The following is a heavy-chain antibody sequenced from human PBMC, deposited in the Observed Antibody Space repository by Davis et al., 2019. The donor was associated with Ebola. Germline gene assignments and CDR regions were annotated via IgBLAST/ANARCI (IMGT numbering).Heavy chain of an antibody. CDR1: EFTFSLYS. CDR3: TRHVPGDFWYFDL. CDR2: IYRDGRM. J-gene: IGHJ2*01. Sequence: GESLKISCAASEFTFSLYSMNWVRQAPGKGLEWVSVIYRDGRMYHADSVKGRFTISRDNSKNTVYLQINSLRAEDTAMYHCTRHVPGDFWYFDLWGRGTLVTVSS. V-gene: IGHV3-66*04. D-gene: IGHD4-17*01.